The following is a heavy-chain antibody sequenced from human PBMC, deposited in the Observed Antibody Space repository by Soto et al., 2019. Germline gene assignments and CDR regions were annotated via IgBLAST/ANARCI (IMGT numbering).Heavy chain of an antibody. CDR3: AKFDSARPDTTWRYYYYYGMDV. CDR2: ISGSGGST. CDR1: GFTFSSYA. J-gene: IGHJ6*02. D-gene: IGHD6-6*01. V-gene: IGHV3-23*01. Sequence: GGSLRLSCAASGFTFSSYAMSWVRQAPGKGLEWVSAISGSGGSTYYADSVKGRFTISRDNSKNTLYLQMNSLRAEDTAVYYCAKFDSARPDTTWRYYYYYGMDVWGQGTTVTVS.